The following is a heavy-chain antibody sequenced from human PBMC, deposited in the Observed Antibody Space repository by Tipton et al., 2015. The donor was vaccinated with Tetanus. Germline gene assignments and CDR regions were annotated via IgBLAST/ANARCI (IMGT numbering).Heavy chain of an antibody. CDR2: VAYDGNNK. J-gene: IGHJ4*02. Sequence: SLRLSCVASGFTFSHFAVSWVRRAPGRGLEWVALVAYDGNNKYYADSVKGRFTISRDNSKDTLYLQMNSLRPEDTAVYHCARATGGYRGYDYVDFWGQGTLVAVSS. CDR1: GFTFSHFA. D-gene: IGHD5-12*01. V-gene: IGHV3-30-3*01. CDR3: ARATGGYRGYDYVDF.